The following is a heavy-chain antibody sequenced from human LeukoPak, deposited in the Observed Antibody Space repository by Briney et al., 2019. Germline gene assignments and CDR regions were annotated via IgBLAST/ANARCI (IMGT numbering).Heavy chain of an antibody. J-gene: IGHJ4*02. CDR3: ARLLRYFDWLLWEGYFDY. CDR2: IYHSGST. CDR1: GGSISSSSYY. V-gene: IGHV4-39*07. D-gene: IGHD3-9*01. Sequence: SETLSLTCTVSGGSISSSSYYWGWIRQPPGKGLEWIGSIYHSGSTYYNPSLKSRVTISVDTSKNQFSLKLSSVTAADTAVYYCARLLRYFDWLLWEGYFDYWGQGTLVTVSS.